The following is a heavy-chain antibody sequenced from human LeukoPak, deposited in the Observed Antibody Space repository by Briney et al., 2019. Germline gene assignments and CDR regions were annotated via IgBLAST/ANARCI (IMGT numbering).Heavy chain of an antibody. CDR2: IRSDGSNK. J-gene: IGHJ4*02. V-gene: IGHV3-30*02. CDR1: GFTFSVYG. D-gene: IGHD3-10*01. CDR3: ATQFGSGTLANEYDY. Sequence: GWSLRLSCAASGFTFSVYGMHWVRQAPGKGLEWVSFIRSDGSNKYYTESVKGRFTVSRDNSNNTLYLQMNSLRVEDTAVYYCATQFGSGTLANEYDYWGQGSLVTVSS.